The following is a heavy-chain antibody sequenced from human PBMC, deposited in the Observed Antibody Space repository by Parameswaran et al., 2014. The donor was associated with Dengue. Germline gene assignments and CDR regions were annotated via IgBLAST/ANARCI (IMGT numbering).Heavy chain of an antibody. CDR2: ISSSSSYI. J-gene: IGHJ6*02. CDR3: ARDSEFGYYYYGMDV. V-gene: IGHV3-21*01. Sequence: WIRQPPGKGLEWVSSISSSSSYIYYADSVKGRFTISRDNAKNSLYLQMNSLRAEDTAVYYCARDSEFGYYYYGMDVWGQGTTVTVSS. D-gene: IGHD2/OR15-2a*01.